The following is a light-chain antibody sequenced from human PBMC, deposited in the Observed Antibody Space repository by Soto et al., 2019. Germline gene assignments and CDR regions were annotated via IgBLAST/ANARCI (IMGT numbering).Light chain of an antibody. J-gene: IGKJ5*01. CDR1: QGVTTN. V-gene: IGKV3-15*01. Sequence: EIVLTQSPGTLSVSPGERATLTCRAGQGVTTNFAWYQQKSGQSPRLLIYGASTRATGIPARFSGSGSGTEFTLTISSLQSEDFAVYYCQQYNTWPPITFGQGTRLEIK. CDR2: GAS. CDR3: QQYNTWPPIT.